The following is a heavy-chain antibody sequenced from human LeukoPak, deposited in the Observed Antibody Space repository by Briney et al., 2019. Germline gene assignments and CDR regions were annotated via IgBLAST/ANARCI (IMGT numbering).Heavy chain of an antibody. J-gene: IGHJ4*02. CDR1: GFTLSSYW. CDR3: AGDGESTVVYDY. D-gene: IGHD4-23*01. V-gene: IGHV3-7*01. CDR2: IKQDGSEK. Sequence: PGGSLRLSCAAPGFTLSSYWMSWVRQAPGKGLEWVANIKQDGSEKYYVDSVKGRFTISRDNAKNSLYLQMNSLRAEDTAVYYCAGDGESTVVYDYWGQGTLVTVSS.